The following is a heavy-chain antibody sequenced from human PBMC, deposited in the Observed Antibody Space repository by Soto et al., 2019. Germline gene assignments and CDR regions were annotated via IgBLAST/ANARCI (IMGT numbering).Heavy chain of an antibody. Sequence: QVQLQESGPGLVKPSETLSLTCTVSGGSISSYYWSWIRQPPGKGLEWIGYIYYSGSTNYNPSLKSRVTISVDTSKNQFSLKLSSVTAADPAVYYCARLRLDYYFDYWGQGTLVTVSS. CDR2: IYYSGST. CDR1: GGSISSYY. CDR3: ARLRLDYYFDY. V-gene: IGHV4-59*08. D-gene: IGHD6-19*01. J-gene: IGHJ4*02.